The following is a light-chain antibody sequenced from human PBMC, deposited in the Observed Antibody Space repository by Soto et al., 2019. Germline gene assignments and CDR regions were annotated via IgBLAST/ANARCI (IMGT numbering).Light chain of an antibody. CDR1: SGHSKYA. Sequence: QLVLTQSPSASASLGASVKLTCTLGSGHSKYAIAWHQQQPEKGPRYLMRLNSDGRHIKGDGIPDRFSGSSSGAERYLSISSLQSEDEADYYCQTWGTGFQVFGTGTKLTVL. V-gene: IGLV4-69*01. CDR2: LNSDGRH. CDR3: QTWGTGFQV. J-gene: IGLJ1*01.